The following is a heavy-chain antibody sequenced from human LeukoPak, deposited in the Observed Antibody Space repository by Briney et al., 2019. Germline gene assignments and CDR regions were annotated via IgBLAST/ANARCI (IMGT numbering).Heavy chain of an antibody. D-gene: IGHD2-15*01. CDR2: INLNSGNT. Sequence: ASVKVSCKASGYTFTSLDINWVRQATGQGLEWMGWINLNSGNTGYAQQFQGRVTITRDTSISTVYMELTSLRSDDTAVYYCARVDGSPDYWGQGTLVTVSS. CDR1: GYTFTSLD. CDR3: ARVDGSPDY. J-gene: IGHJ4*02. V-gene: IGHV1-8*03.